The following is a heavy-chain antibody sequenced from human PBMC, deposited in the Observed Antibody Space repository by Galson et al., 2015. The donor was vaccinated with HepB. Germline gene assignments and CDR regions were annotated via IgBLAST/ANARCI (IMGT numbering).Heavy chain of an antibody. Sequence: SLRLSCAASGFTFSSYGMHWVRQAPGKGLEWVAVIWYDGSNKYYADSVKGRFTISRDNSKNTLYLQMNSLRAEDTAVYYCARGDYGDYVGAWFDPWGQGTLVTVSS. J-gene: IGHJ5*02. V-gene: IGHV3-33*01. CDR3: ARGDYGDYVGAWFDP. D-gene: IGHD4-17*01. CDR1: GFTFSSYG. CDR2: IWYDGSNK.